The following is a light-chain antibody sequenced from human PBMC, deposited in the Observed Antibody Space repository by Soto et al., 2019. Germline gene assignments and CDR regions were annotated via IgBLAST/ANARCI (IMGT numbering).Light chain of an antibody. V-gene: IGLV1-47*01. CDR2: RNN. J-gene: IGLJ2*01. CDR1: SSNIGSNY. Sequence: QSVLTHPPSASRTPGQRVTISCSGSSSNIGSNYVYWYQQRPGTAPILLIYRNNQRPSGVPGRVSGSKSGTSAYMAISGLRSEDEADYYCAEGVDRLSGLVFGGGNKLTVL. CDR3: AEGVDRLSGLV.